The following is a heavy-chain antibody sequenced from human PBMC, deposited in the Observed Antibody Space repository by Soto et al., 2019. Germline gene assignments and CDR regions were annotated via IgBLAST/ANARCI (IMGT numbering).Heavy chain of an antibody. Sequence: ASVKVSCKASGYSFTDYHIHWVRQAPGQGPEWLGRINPNSGGTNYAQKFQGRVTMTRDTSISTAYMELSRLGSDDTAVYYCARKLELRGSYYYYYDMDVWGQGTTVTVSS. D-gene: IGHD1-7*01. J-gene: IGHJ6*02. V-gene: IGHV1-2*06. CDR2: INPNSGGT. CDR1: GYSFTDYH. CDR3: ARKLELRGSYYYYYDMDV.